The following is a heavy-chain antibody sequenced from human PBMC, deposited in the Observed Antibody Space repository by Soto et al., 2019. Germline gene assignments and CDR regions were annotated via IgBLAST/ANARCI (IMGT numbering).Heavy chain of an antibody. D-gene: IGHD3-16*01. CDR1: GGTFSSYT. CDR2: IIPFLGIA. CDR3: ARALGDFYFDY. V-gene: IGHV1-69*02. J-gene: IGHJ4*02. Sequence: QVQLVQSGAEVKKPGSSVKVSCKASGGTFSSYTISWVRQAPGQGLEWMGRIIPFLGIANYAQKFQGRVTITADKSTSTAYMELSSLRSEDTAVYYCARALGDFYFDYWGQGTLVTVSA.